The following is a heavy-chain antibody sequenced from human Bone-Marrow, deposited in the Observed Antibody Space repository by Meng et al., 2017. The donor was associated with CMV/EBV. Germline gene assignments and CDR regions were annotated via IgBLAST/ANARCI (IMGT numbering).Heavy chain of an antibody. CDR2: IYYSGGT. V-gene: IGHV4-59*01. CDR1: GGSISNYY. J-gene: IGHJ4*02. CDR3: VRVYDSNIYSPSDY. D-gene: IGHD3-22*01. Sequence: SETLSLTCTVSGGSISNYYWSWIRQPPRKRLEWIGSIYYSGGTNYNPSLKSRVTISVDTSKNQFSLKLTSVTAADTAVYYCVRVYDSNIYSPSDYWGQGTLVSVSS.